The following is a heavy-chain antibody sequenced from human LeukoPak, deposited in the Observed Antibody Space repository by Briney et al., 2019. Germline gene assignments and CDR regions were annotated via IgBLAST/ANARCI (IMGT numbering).Heavy chain of an antibody. Sequence: PGGSLRLSCAASVFTFSSYGMHWVRQAPGKGLEWVAFIRYDGSNKYYADSVKGRFTISRDNSKNTLYLQMNSLRAEDTAVYYCAKEPLPYYSSSYFDYWGQGTLVTVSS. D-gene: IGHD6-13*01. V-gene: IGHV3-30*02. CDR1: VFTFSSYG. J-gene: IGHJ4*02. CDR3: AKEPLPYYSSSYFDY. CDR2: IRYDGSNK.